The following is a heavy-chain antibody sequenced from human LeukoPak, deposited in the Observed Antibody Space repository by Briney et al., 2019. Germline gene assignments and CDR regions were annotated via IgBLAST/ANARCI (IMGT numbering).Heavy chain of an antibody. CDR2: INHSGST. V-gene: IGHV4-34*01. CDR1: GGSFSGYY. D-gene: IGHD4-17*01. J-gene: IGHJ5*02. Sequence: SETLSLTCAVYGGSFSGYYWSWIRQPPGKGLEWIGEINHSGSTNYNPSLKSRVTISVDTSKNQFSLKLSSVTAADTAVYYCARVVYGDYEWFDPWGQGTLVTVSS. CDR3: ARVVYGDYEWFDP.